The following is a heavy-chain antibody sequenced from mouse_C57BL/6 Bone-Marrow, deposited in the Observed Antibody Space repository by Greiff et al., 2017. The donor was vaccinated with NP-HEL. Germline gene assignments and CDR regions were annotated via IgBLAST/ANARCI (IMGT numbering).Heavy chain of an antibody. V-gene: IGHV6-3*01. Sequence: EVQLQQSGGGLVQPGGSMKLSCVTSGFTFSNYWMNWVRQSPEKGLEWVAQIRLKSDNYATHYAESVKGRFTISRDDSKSSVYLQMNNLRAEDTGIYYCTLNWAWFAYWGQGTLVTVSA. D-gene: IGHD4-1*01. J-gene: IGHJ3*01. CDR1: GFTFSNYW. CDR2: IRLKSDNYAT. CDR3: TLNWAWFAY.